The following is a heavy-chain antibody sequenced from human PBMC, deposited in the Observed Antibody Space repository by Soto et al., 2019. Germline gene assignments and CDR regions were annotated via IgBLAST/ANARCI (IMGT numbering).Heavy chain of an antibody. CDR3: VKGYGEN. CDR1: GYTLTSHY. CDR2: LNPDGGRT. D-gene: IGHD4-17*01. V-gene: IGHV1-46*03. Sequence: QVQLVQSGAEVKKPGASVTVSCKASGYTLTSHYVQWVRQAPGQGLEWVGILNPDGGRTSFAPNFQDRVTLTTDTSTSTFYMHLSSLRPDDTAHYFCVKGYGENWGQGSLITVSP. J-gene: IGHJ4*02.